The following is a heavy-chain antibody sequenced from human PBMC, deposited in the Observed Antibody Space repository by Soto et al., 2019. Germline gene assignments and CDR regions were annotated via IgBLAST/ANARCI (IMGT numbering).Heavy chain of an antibody. Sequence: QVQLVQSGAEVKKPGSSVKVSCKASGGTFSSYAISWVRQAPGQGLEWMGGIIPIFGTANYAQKFQGRVTITTAEPTTXAYMELSSLRSEDTAVYYCARDPDRYSSSSGVEDYWGQGTLVTVSS. D-gene: IGHD6-6*01. V-gene: IGHV1-69*05. J-gene: IGHJ4*02. CDR2: IIPIFGTA. CDR3: ARDPDRYSSSSGVEDY. CDR1: GGTFSSYA.